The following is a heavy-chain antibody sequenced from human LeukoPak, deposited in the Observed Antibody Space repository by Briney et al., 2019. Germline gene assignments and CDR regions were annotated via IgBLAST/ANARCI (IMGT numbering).Heavy chain of an antibody. V-gene: IGHV4-61*02. J-gene: IGHJ4*02. D-gene: IGHD3-22*01. Sequence: SQTLSLTCTVSGGSISSGSYYWSWIRQPAGKGLEWIGRIYTSGSTNYNPSLKSRVTISVDTSKNQFSLKLSSVTAADTAVYYCARDEVWYYDSNCFDYWGQGTLVTVSS. CDR2: IYTSGST. CDR1: GGSISSGSYY. CDR3: ARDEVWYYDSNCFDY.